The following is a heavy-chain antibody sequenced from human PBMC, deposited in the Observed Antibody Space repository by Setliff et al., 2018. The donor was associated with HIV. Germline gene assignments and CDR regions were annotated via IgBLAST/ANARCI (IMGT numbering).Heavy chain of an antibody. CDR2: IYTNGRT. V-gene: IGHV4-61*09. CDR3: ARNDAFDI. CDR1: GDSISSGSYY. J-gene: IGHJ3*02. Sequence: PSETLSLTCSVSGDSISSGSYYWNWIRQPAGKGLEWIGHIYTNGRTHYNPSLKSRVTISMDTSKNQFSLKLSSVTAADTAVYYCARNDAFDIWGQGTLVTVSS.